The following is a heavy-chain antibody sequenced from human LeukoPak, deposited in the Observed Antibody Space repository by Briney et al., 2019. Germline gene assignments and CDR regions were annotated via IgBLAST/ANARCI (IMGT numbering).Heavy chain of an antibody. D-gene: IGHD6-19*01. V-gene: IGHV3-30*18. CDR1: GFTFSSYG. CDR3: AKLGSSGGYAKLYEMDV. Sequence: GGSLRLSRAASGFTFSSYGMHWVRQVPGKGLEWVAVISFDGSNKYYADSVKGRFTISRDNSKNTLHLQINSLRAAATDVYYCAKLGSSGGYAKLYEMDVWGQGTTVTVSS. J-gene: IGHJ6*02. CDR2: ISFDGSNK.